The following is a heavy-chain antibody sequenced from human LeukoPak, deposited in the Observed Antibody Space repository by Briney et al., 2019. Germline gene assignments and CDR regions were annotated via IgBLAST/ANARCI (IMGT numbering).Heavy chain of an antibody. J-gene: IGHJ4*02. CDR2: IYHSGST. V-gene: IGHV4-38-2*02. D-gene: IGHD2-2*01. Sequence: SETLSLTCTVSGYSISSGYYWGWTRQPPGKGLEWIGSIYHSGSTYYNPSLKSRVTISVDTSKNQFSLKLSSVTAADTAVYYCARLGYCSSTSCLSFDYWGQGTLVTVSS. CDR3: ARLGYCSSTSCLSFDY. CDR1: GYSISSGYY.